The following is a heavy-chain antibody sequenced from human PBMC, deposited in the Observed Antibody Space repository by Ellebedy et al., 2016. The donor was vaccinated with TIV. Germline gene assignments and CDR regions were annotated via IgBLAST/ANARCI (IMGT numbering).Heavy chain of an antibody. CDR3: GTLDTAMISYYFEH. CDR1: GYAFHSYD. D-gene: IGHD5-18*01. Sequence: ASVKVSCXASGYAFHSYDINWVRQATGQGLEWMGWMNPNSGNTGYAQKFQGRVTMTEDTSTNTAYMELSSLRSDDTAVYFCGTLDTAMISYYFEHWGQGTLVTVSS. J-gene: IGHJ4*02. CDR2: MNPNSGNT. V-gene: IGHV1-8*01.